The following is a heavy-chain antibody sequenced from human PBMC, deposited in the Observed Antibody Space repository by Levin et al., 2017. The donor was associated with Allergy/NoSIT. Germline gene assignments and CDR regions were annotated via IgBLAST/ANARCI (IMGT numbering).Heavy chain of an antibody. J-gene: IGHJ4*02. V-gene: IGHV3-23*01. Sequence: GGSLRLSCAASGFTFSSYAMTWVRQAPGKGLEWVSGITGSGGTTYYADSVKGRFNISRDNSKNTLYLQMDSLRADDTALYYCARCSGSSRDLPSDCWGQGTLVTVSS. CDR1: GFTFSSYA. D-gene: IGHD2-15*01. CDR3: ARCSGSSRDLPSDC. CDR2: ITGSGGTT.